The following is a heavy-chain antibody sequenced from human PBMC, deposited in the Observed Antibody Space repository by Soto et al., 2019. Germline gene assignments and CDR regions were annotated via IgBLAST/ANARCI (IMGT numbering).Heavy chain of an antibody. CDR1: GGSIIGYY. CDR3: ARMRAAGTFDY. Sequence: SETLSLTGTVSGGSIIGYYWGCIRQPAGKGLGWIGRIYSDGSTNYNPSLKSRVTMSVDTSKNQFSLKLTSMTAADTAMYYCARMRAAGTFDYWGQGTLVTVSS. J-gene: IGHJ4*02. D-gene: IGHD6-13*01. CDR2: IYSDGST. V-gene: IGHV4-4*07.